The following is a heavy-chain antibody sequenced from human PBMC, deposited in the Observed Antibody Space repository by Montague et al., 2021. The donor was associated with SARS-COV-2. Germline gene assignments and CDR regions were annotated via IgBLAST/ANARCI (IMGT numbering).Heavy chain of an antibody. D-gene: IGHD4-23*01. J-gene: IGHJ3*02. V-gene: IGHV4-59*01. CDR3: VRDHPYGGPRGAYDI. CDR2: IYDGGAV. CDR1: GGSITGYY. Sequence: SETLSLTCTVSGGSITGYYWSWLRRSPGKGLEWIAYIYDGGAVNYSPSLGSRVTISTDTSKNQLSLKVNSVTAAGTAVYYCVRDHPYGGPRGAYDIWGQGTVVTVSS.